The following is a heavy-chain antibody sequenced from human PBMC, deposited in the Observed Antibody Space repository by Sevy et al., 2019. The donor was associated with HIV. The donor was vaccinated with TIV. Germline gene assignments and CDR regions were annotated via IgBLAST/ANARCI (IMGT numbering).Heavy chain of an antibody. CDR3: ARARLAAGGDYYYYGMDV. J-gene: IGHJ6*02. CDR2: INHSGST. Sequence: SENLSLTCAVYGGSFSGYYWSWIRQPPGKGLEWIGEINHSGSTNYNPSLKSRVTISVDTSKNQFSLKLSSVTAADTAVYYCARARLAAGGDYYYYGMDVWGQGTTVTVSS. D-gene: IGHD6-13*01. CDR1: GGSFSGYY. V-gene: IGHV4-34*01.